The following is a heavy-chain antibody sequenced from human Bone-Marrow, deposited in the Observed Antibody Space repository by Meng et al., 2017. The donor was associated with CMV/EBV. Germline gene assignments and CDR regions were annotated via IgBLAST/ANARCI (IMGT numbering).Heavy chain of an antibody. D-gene: IGHD1-26*01. CDR3: ARDGEWELRLDAFDI. CDR1: GFTFSSYW. CDR2: IKQDGSEK. J-gene: IGHJ3*02. Sequence: GESLKISCAASGFTFSSYWMSWVRQAPGKGLEWVANIKQDGSEKYYVDSVKGRFTISRDNAKNPLYLQMNSLRAEDTAVYYCARDGEWELRLDAFDIWGQGTMVTVSS. V-gene: IGHV3-7*01.